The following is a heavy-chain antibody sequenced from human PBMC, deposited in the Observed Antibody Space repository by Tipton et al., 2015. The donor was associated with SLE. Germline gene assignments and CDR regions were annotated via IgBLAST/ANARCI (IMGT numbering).Heavy chain of an antibody. Sequence: QLVQSGAEVKKPGESLKISCKGSGYSFTSYWIGWVRQAPGQGLEWMGWISAYNGNTNYAQKLQGRVTMTTDTSTSTAYMELRSLRSDDTAVYYCARDQDVVGVPSSDYWGQGTLVTVSS. J-gene: IGHJ4*02. D-gene: IGHD1-26*01. CDR1: GYSFTSYW. CDR3: ARDQDVVGVPSSDY. V-gene: IGHV1-18*04. CDR2: ISAYNGNT.